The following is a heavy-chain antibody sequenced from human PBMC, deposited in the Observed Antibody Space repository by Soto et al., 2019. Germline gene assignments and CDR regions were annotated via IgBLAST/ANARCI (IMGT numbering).Heavy chain of an antibody. CDR1: GGSTSSGGSY. CDR2: IYYSGNT. D-gene: IGHD2-2*01. CDR3: VRYCSTTKCPFDY. J-gene: IGHJ4*02. Sequence: PSETLSLTCTVSGGSTSSGGSYWGWIRQPPGKGLEWIGYIYYSGNTYFNPSLKSRVTLSVDTSKNQFSLNLSSVTAADTAVYYCVRYCSTTKCPFDYWGQGTLVTVSS. V-gene: IGHV4-30-4*01.